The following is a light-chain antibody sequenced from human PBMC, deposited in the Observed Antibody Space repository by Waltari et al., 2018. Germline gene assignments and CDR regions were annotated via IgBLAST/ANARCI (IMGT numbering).Light chain of an antibody. Sequence: QSALTQPASVSGSPGQSITISCTGTSSDIGRYDLVSWYQKHPGKAPKLIIYQVSNRPSGVSDRFSGSKSGNTASLTISGLQAGDEADYSCCSSVGSSSFVVFGGGTKLTVL. J-gene: IGLJ2*01. V-gene: IGLV2-23*02. CDR1: SSDIGRYDL. CDR3: CSSVGSSSFVV. CDR2: QVS.